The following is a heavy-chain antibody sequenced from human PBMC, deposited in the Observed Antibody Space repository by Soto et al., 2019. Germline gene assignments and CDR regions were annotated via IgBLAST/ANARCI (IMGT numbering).Heavy chain of an antibody. J-gene: IGHJ4*02. V-gene: IGHV4-61*01. CDR1: GGSVSGGSYY. D-gene: IGHD6-13*01. CDR3: AGGYSSSWYDFDY. CDR2: IYYSGST. Sequence: SETLSLTCTVSGGSVSGGSYYWSWIRQPPGKGLEWIGYIYYSGSTNYNPSLKSQVTISVDTSKNQFSLKLSSVTAADTAVYYCAGGYSSSWYDFDYWGQGTLVTVSS.